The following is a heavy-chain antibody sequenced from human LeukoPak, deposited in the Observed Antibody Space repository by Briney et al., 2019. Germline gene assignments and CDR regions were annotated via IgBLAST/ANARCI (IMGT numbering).Heavy chain of an antibody. CDR1: GFTFSSYG. V-gene: IGHV3-30*03. Sequence: PGGSLRLSCAASGFTFSSYGMHWVRQAPGKGLEWVAVISYDGSNKYYADSVKGRFTISRDNSKNTLYLQMNSLRAEDTAVYYCARDLTSNIAAAGPIDYWGQGTLVTVSS. CDR2: ISYDGSNK. D-gene: IGHD6-13*01. CDR3: ARDLTSNIAAAGPIDY. J-gene: IGHJ4*02.